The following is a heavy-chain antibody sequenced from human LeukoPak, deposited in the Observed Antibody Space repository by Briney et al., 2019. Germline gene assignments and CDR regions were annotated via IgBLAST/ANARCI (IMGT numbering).Heavy chain of an antibody. J-gene: IGHJ4*02. D-gene: IGHD2-15*01. Sequence: ASVKVSCKASGYTFTSYYIQWVRQAPGQGLEWMGIINPSGGTIRYAQKFQGRVTMTRDTSTSTVYMELSSLGSDDTAVYYCARDCEYCSGGTCYPGYWGQGTLVTVSS. CDR2: INPSGGTI. CDR1: GYTFTSYY. V-gene: IGHV1-46*01. CDR3: ARDCEYCSGGTCYPGY.